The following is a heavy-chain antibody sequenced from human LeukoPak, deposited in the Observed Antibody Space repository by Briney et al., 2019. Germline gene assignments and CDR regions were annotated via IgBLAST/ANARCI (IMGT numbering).Heavy chain of an antibody. CDR2: ISAYNGNT. J-gene: IGHJ4*02. CDR3: ARGLYDGSAYPIFDY. V-gene: IGHV1-18*01. D-gene: IGHD3-22*01. Sequence: ASVKVSCKASGYTFTSYGISWVRQAPGQGLEWMGWISAYNGNTNYAQKLQGRVTMTTDTSTSTAYMELRSLRSDDTAVYYCARGLYDGSAYPIFDYWGQGTLVTVSS. CDR1: GYTFTSYG.